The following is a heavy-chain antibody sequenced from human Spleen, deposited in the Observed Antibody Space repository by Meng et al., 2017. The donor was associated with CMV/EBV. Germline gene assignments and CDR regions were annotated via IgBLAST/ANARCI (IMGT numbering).Heavy chain of an antibody. CDR3: ARGWFGELFGGWFDP. D-gene: IGHD3-10*01. J-gene: IGHJ5*02. Sequence: SGYPFTSYDINWVRQATGQGLEWMGWMNPNSGNTGYAQKFQGRVTMTRNTSISTAYMELSSLRSEDTAVYYCARGWFGELFGGWFDPWGQGTLVTVSS. V-gene: IGHV1-8*01. CDR1: GYPFTSYD. CDR2: MNPNSGNT.